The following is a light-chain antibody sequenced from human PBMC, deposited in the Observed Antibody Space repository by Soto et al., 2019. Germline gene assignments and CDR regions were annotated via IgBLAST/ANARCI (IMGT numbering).Light chain of an antibody. V-gene: IGKV3-20*01. CDR3: QQYGTSPET. J-gene: IGKJ1*01. CDR1: QSVDFSY. Sequence: DIVLTQSPGTLYLSPGERATLSCRAIQSVDFSYLVWYQQKPGQPPRLLIYGVSSRATGIPDRFSGSGSGTDLPLTIRRREPEAFGVYYFQQYGTSPETFGQGTKVEIK. CDR2: GVS.